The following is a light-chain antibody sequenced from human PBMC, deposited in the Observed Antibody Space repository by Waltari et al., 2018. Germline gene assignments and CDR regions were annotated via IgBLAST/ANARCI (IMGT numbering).Light chain of an antibody. CDR3: SSYTGSSTLVI. V-gene: IGLV2-14*01. J-gene: IGLJ2*01. Sequence: QSALTQPASVSGSPGQSITISCTGSSSDVGTYDYVSWYQHHPGKAPKLFIYGVSNRPSGVSNRFSGSKSGNPASLPISGVQAEDEADYYCSSYTGSSTLVIFGGGTKLTVL. CDR1: SSDVGTYDY. CDR2: GVS.